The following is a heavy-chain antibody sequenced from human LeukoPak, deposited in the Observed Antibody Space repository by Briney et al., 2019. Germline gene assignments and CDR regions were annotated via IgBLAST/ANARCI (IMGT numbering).Heavy chain of an antibody. CDR2: ISAYNGNT. D-gene: IGHD6-19*01. Sequence: ASVKVSCKASGYTFTSYGISWVRQAPGQGLEWMGWISAYNGNTNYAQKLQGRVTMTTDTSTSTAYMELRSLRSDDTAVYYCATGIAVFDAFDIWGQGIMVTVSS. J-gene: IGHJ3*02. CDR1: GYTFTSYG. V-gene: IGHV1-18*01. CDR3: ATGIAVFDAFDI.